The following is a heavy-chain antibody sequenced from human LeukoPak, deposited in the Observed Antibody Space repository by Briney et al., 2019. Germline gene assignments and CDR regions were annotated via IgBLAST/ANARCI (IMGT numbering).Heavy chain of an antibody. V-gene: IGHV5-51*01. Sequence: GESLKISCKGSGYSFTNYWIGWVRQMPGKGLEWMGIIYPGDSNTIYSPSFQGQVTISADKSISTAYLQWSSLKASDTAMYYCARRKEYYFDYWGQGTLVTASS. CDR2: IYPGDSNT. CDR1: GYSFTNYW. CDR3: ARRKEYYFDY. J-gene: IGHJ4*02.